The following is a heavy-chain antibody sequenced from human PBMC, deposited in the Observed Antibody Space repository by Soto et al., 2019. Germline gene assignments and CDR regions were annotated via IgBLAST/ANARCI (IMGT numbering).Heavy chain of an antibody. D-gene: IGHD2-15*01. CDR2: IYYSGST. J-gene: IGHJ4*02. V-gene: IGHV4-30-4*01. CDR1: GGSISSGDYY. Sequence: SETLSLTCTVSGGSISSGDYYWSWIRQPPGKGLEWIGYIYYSGSTYYNPSLKSRVTISVDTSKNQFSLKLSSVTAADTAVYYCARSPKDIVVVVGEYYFDYLGQGTLVTVSS. CDR3: ARSPKDIVVVVGEYYFDY.